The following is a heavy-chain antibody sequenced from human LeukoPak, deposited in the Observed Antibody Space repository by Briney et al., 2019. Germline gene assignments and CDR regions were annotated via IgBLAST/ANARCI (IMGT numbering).Heavy chain of an antibody. CDR1: GYTFTGYY. CDR2: INPNSGGT. CDR3: ARGTSTYSNY. Sequence: ASVKVSCKASGYTFTGYYMHWVRQARGQGLEWMGWINPNSGGTNYAQKFQGRVTMTRDTSISTAYMELSRLKSDDTAVYSCARGTSTYSNYWGQGTLVTVSS. V-gene: IGHV1-2*02. D-gene: IGHD2-21*01. J-gene: IGHJ4*02.